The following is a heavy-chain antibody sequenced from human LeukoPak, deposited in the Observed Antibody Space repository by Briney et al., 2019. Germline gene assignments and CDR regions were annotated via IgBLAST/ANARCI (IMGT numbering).Heavy chain of an antibody. CDR2: IYYSGST. Sequence: SETLSLTCTVSGGSISSYYWSWIRQPPGKGLEWIGYIYYSGSTNYNPSLKSRVTISVDTSKNQFSLKLSSVTAADTAVYYCASGHGYSSGWPAFDYWGQGTLVTVSS. V-gene: IGHV4-59*01. CDR1: GGSISSYY. D-gene: IGHD6-19*01. CDR3: ASGHGYSSGWPAFDY. J-gene: IGHJ4*02.